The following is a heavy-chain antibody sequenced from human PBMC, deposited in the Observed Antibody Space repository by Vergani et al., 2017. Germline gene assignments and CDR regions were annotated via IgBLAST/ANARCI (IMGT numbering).Heavy chain of an antibody. D-gene: IGHD2-21*02. CDR3: AKLVTQAPGDY. CDR1: GFTFSSYG. CDR2: ISYDGSNT. V-gene: IGHV3-30*18. J-gene: IGHJ4*02. Sequence: QVQLVESGGGVVQPGRSLRLSCAASGFTFSSYGMHWVRQAPGKGLEWVAVISYDGSNTYYADSVKGRFTISRDNSKNTLYLQMNSLRAEDTAVYYCAKLVTQAPGDYWGQGTLVTVSS.